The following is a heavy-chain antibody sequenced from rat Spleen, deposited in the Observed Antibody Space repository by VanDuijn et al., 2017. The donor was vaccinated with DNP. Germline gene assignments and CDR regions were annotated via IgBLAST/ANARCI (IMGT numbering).Heavy chain of an antibody. J-gene: IGHJ2*01. CDR1: GSSITSNY. Sequence: EIQLQESGPGLVRPSQSLSLSCSVTGSSITSNYWAWIRKFPGNEMEWIGHISFRGTTNYNPSLKSRISITRDPSKNQFFLQLNSVTTEDTATYYCARWGDYFDYWGQGVMVTVSS. CDR3: ARWGDYFDY. CDR2: ISFRGTT. V-gene: IGHV3-1*01.